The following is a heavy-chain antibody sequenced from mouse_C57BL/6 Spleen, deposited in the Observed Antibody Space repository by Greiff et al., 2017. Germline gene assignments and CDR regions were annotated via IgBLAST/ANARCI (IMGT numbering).Heavy chain of an antibody. J-gene: IGHJ4*01. Sequence: EVKLVESGGGLVQPKGSLKLSCAASGFSFNTYAMNWVRQAPGKGLEWVARIRSKSNNYATYYADSVKDRFTISRDDSESMLYLQMNNLKTEDTAMYYCVREDSSGYNAMDYWGQGTSVTVSS. V-gene: IGHV10-1*01. D-gene: IGHD3-2*02. CDR3: VREDSSGYNAMDY. CDR2: IRSKSNNYAT. CDR1: GFSFNTYA.